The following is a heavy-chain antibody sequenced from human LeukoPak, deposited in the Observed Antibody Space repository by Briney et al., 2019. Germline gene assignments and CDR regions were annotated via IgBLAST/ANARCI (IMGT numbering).Heavy chain of an antibody. J-gene: IGHJ3*02. V-gene: IGHV3-23*01. CDR2: ISGSGDRT. Sequence: GGSLRLSCVASGFTFSNYAMTWVRQAPGKGLDWVSAISGSGDRTYFADSVKGRFTISRDNSKDTLYLQMNSLRADDTAVYYCAKIMRGLDALDIWGQGTMVTVSS. D-gene: IGHD3-10*01. CDR1: GFTFSNYA. CDR3: AKIMRGLDALDI.